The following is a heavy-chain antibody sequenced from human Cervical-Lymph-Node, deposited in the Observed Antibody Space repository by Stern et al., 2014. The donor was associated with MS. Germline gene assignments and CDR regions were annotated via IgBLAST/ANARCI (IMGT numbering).Heavy chain of an antibody. V-gene: IGHV3-33*01. Sequence: VQLVESGGSVVQPGRSLRLSCAASGFSFNTYGMHWVRQAPGTGLEWVALIWYDGSNKNYADSVKGRFTISRDNSKNTLYLQMNSLRAEDTAVYYCARDADLYSYDSSGFVYYFYGLDIWGQGTTVTVSS. CDR2: IWYDGSNK. CDR1: GFSFNTYG. J-gene: IGHJ6*02. CDR3: ARDADLYSYDSSGFVYYFYGLDI. D-gene: IGHD3-22*01.